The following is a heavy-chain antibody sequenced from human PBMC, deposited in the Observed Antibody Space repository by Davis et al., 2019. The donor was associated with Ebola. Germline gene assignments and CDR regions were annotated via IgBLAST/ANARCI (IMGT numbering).Heavy chain of an antibody. CDR1: GFLFSNYW. J-gene: IGHJ4*02. CDR2: INSAGSTT. D-gene: IGHD4-17*01. Sequence: PGGSLRLSCAASGFLFSNYWMHWVRQAPGKGLVWVSRINSAGSTTTYADSVKGRFTISRDNAKNTLYLQMNSLRDEDTAVYYCARGGIRTTGEAYWGQGTLVTVSS. CDR3: ARGGIRTTGEAY. V-gene: IGHV3-74*03.